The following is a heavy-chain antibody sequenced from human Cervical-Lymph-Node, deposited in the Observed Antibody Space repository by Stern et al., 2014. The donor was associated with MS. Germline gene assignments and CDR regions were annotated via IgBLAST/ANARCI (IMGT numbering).Heavy chain of an antibody. V-gene: IGHV4-59*01. D-gene: IGHD3-22*01. CDR2: FSYGGST. CDR3: ARAQGGYYDATGYYLDY. J-gene: IGHJ4*02. CDR1: GDSISGYF. Sequence: VQLVESGPGLVKPSETLSLTCTVSGDSISGYFWIWIRQPPGKGLEWIGYFSYGGSTSYNPSLKSRLTISADTSKNQFSLRLSSVTAADTAMYYCARAQGGYYDATGYYLDYWGQGTLVTVSS.